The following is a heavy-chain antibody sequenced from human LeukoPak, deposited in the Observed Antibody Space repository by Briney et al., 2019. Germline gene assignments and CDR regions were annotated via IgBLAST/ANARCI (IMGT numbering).Heavy chain of an antibody. Sequence: SETLSHTCAVYGGSFSGYYWSWIRQPPGKGLEWIGEINHSGSTNYNPSLKSRVTISVDTSKNQFSLKLSSVTAAGTAVYYCAKEATDGYKDYFDYWGQGTLVTVSS. CDR3: AKEATDGYKDYFDY. J-gene: IGHJ4*02. CDR1: GGSFSGYY. D-gene: IGHD5-24*01. CDR2: INHSGST. V-gene: IGHV4-34*01.